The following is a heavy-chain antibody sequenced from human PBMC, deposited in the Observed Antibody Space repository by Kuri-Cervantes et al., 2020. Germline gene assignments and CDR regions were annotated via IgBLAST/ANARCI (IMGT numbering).Heavy chain of an antibody. D-gene: IGHD3-10*01. CDR3: ARERPGKSRWYFDL. Sequence: ASVKVSCKASGYTFTSYGISWVRQAPGQGLEWMGWISAYNGNTNYAQKLQGRVTMTTDTSTSTAYMELRSLRSDDTAVYYCARERPGKSRWYFDLWGRGTLVTVSS. J-gene: IGHJ2*01. V-gene: IGHV1-18*01. CDR1: GYTFTSYG. CDR2: ISAYNGNT.